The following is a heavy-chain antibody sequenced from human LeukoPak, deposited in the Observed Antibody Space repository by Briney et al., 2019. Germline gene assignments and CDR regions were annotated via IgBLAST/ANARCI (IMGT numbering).Heavy chain of an antibody. CDR3: ARDLDY. J-gene: IGHJ4*02. CDR2: ISYDGSNK. CDR1: GFTFSSYA. Sequence: GGSLRLSCAASGFTFSSYAMHWVRQAPGKGLEWVAVISYDGSNKYYTDSVKGRFTISRDNSKNTLYLQMNSLRAEDTAVYYCARDLDYWGQGTLVTVSS. V-gene: IGHV3-30*10.